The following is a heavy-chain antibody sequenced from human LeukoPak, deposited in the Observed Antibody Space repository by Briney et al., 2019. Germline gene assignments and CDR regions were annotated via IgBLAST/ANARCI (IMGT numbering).Heavy chain of an antibody. Sequence: SENLSLNCTVSGGSISSGSYYWSWIRQPAGKRLEWIGRIYTSGSTNYNPSLKSRVTISVDTSKNQFSLKLSSVTAADTAVYYCARDGVEMATTSPNWFDPWGQGTLVTASS. V-gene: IGHV4-61*02. CDR2: IYTSGST. J-gene: IGHJ5*02. D-gene: IGHD5-24*01. CDR1: GGSISSGSYY. CDR3: ARDGVEMATTSPNWFDP.